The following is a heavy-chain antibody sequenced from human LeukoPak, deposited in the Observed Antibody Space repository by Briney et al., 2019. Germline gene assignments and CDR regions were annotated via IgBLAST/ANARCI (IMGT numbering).Heavy chain of an antibody. Sequence: SETLSLTCTVSGGSISSYYWSWIRQPPGKGLEWIGYIYTSGSTNYNPSPKSRVTISVDTSKNQFSLKLSSVTAADTAVYYCARLNVLRFLEWSFDPWGQGTLVTVSS. CDR2: IYTSGST. D-gene: IGHD3-3*01. CDR3: ARLNVLRFLEWSFDP. V-gene: IGHV4-4*09. J-gene: IGHJ5*02. CDR1: GGSISSYY.